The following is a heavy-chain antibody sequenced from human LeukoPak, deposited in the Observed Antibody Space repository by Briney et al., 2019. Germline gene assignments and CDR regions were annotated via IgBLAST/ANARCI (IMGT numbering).Heavy chain of an antibody. CDR3: ARGTIAARYYYYYYMDV. CDR2: INHSGST. Sequence: PSGTLSLTCAVYGGSFSGYYWSWIRQPPGKRLEWIGEINHSGSTNYNPSLKSRVTISVDTSKNQFSLKLSSVTAADTAVYYCARGTIAARYYYYYYMDVWGKGTTVTVSS. V-gene: IGHV4-34*01. CDR1: GGSFSGYY. J-gene: IGHJ6*03. D-gene: IGHD6-6*01.